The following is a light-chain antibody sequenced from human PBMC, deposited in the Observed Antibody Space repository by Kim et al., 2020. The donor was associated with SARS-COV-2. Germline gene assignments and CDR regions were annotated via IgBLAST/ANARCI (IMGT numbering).Light chain of an antibody. CDR3: QQYDTYSWT. J-gene: IGKJ1*01. V-gene: IGKV1-5*03. CDR2: RAS. Sequence: DIQMTQSPSSLSASVGDRVIITCRASQNIRRWLAWYQQKPGTAPKLLVYRASTLESGVASRFSGSGSGTEFTLTISSLQPDDSATYYFQQYDTYSWTFGQGTKVDIK. CDR1: QNIRRW.